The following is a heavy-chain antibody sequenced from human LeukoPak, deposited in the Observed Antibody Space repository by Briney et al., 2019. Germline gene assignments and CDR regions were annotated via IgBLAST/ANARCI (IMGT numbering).Heavy chain of an antibody. CDR1: GGSISSSSYY. V-gene: IGHV4-39*01. CDR3: ARQSTAMGTFDY. D-gene: IGHD5-18*01. J-gene: IGHJ4*02. Sequence: PSETLSLTCTVSGGSISSSSYYWGWIRQPPGKGLEWIGSIYYSGNTYYNPSLKSRVTISVDTSKNQFSLKLSSVTAADTAVYYCARQSTAMGTFDYWGQGTLVPVFS. CDR2: IYYSGNT.